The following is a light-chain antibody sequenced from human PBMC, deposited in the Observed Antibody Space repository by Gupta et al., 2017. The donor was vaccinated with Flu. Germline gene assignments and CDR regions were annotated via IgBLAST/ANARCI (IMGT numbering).Light chain of an antibody. CDR2: EGS. Sequence: QSALTQPASVSGSPGQSITISCTGTSSDVGRYNLVAWYQQHPGKAPKLMIYEGSKRPSGVSNRFSGSKSGNTASLTISGRQAEDEADYYCCSYAGSSRVFGGGTKLTVL. J-gene: IGLJ3*02. CDR1: SSDVGRYNL. CDR3: CSYAGSSRV. V-gene: IGLV2-23*01.